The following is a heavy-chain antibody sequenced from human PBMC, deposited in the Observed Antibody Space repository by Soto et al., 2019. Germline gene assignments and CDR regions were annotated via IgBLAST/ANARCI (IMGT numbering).Heavy chain of an antibody. CDR1: GFTFSSYG. D-gene: IGHD6-13*01. CDR2: IWYDGSNK. V-gene: IGHV3-33*01. CDR3: ARVEQQLVTYYYYGMDV. Sequence: LRLSCAASGFTFSSYGMHWVRQAPGKGLEWVAVIWYDGSNKYYADSVKGRFTISRDNSKNTLYLQMNSLRAEDTAVYYCARVEQQLVTYYYYGMDVWGQGTTVTVSS. J-gene: IGHJ6*02.